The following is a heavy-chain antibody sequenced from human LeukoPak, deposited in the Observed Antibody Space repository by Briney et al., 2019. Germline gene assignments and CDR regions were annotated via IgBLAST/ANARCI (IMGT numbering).Heavy chain of an antibody. Sequence: SETLSLTCTVSGGSMIRTDYYWGWIRQPPGKGLEWIGSIYHSGSTYYNPSLESRVSVSVDTSKSQFSLRLSSVTAADTAVYYCARLGPAAGTSFDYWGQGTLVTVSS. J-gene: IGHJ4*02. CDR3: ARLGPAAGTSFDY. CDR1: GGSMIRTDYY. V-gene: IGHV4-39*01. D-gene: IGHD6-13*01. CDR2: IYHSGST.